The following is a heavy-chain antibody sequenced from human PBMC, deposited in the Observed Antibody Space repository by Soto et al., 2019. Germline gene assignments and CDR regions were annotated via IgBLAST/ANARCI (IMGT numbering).Heavy chain of an antibody. CDR3: AARYCSSSSCYPRGKFDP. CDR1: GFTFSSSA. CDR2: IAVGSGDT. V-gene: IGHV1-58*02. J-gene: IGHJ5*02. Sequence: QMQLVQSGPEVKKPGSSVKVSCKTSGFTFSSSAMQWVRQARGQRLEWIGWIAVGSGDTDYAQKFQGRFAITRDMSTSTVYLELSSLTSEDTAVYYCAARYCSSSSCYPRGKFDPWGQGTLVTVSS. D-gene: IGHD2-15*01.